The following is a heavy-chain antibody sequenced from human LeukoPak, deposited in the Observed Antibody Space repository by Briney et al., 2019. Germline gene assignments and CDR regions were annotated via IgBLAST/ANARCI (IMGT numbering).Heavy chain of an antibody. CDR1: GGSFSGYY. D-gene: IGHD7-27*01. CDR2: INHSGST. CDR3: ARDGERIDY. V-gene: IGHV4-34*01. Sequence: SETLSPTCAVYGGSFSGYYWSWIRQPPGKGLEWIGEINHSGSTNYNPSLKSRVTISVDTSKNQFSPKLSSVTAADTAVYYCARDGERIDYWGQGTLVTVSS. J-gene: IGHJ4*02.